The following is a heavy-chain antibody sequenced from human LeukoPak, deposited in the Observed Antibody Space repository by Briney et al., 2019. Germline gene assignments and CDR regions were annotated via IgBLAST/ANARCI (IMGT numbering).Heavy chain of an antibody. V-gene: IGHV1-46*01. CDR3: AREFGQPNDAFDI. J-gene: IGHJ3*02. Sequence: GASVKVSCTASGYTFTSYYMHWVRQAPGQGLEWMGIINPSGGSTSYAQKFQGRVTMTRDTSTSTVYMELSSLRSEDTAVYCCAREFGQPNDAFDIWGQGTMVTVSS. CDR2: INPSGGST. D-gene: IGHD3-10*01. CDR1: GYTFTSYY.